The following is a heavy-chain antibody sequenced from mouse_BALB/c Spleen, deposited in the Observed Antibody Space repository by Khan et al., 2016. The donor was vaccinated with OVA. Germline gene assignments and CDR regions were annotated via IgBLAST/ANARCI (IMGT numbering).Heavy chain of an antibody. CDR2: IWGGGSI. J-gene: IGHJ4*01. CDR1: GFSLTDYG. V-gene: IGHV2-6-5*01. Sequence: VKLEESGPGLVAPSQSLSITCTVSGFSLTDYGVSWIRQPPGKGLEWLGLIWGGGSIYYNSALKSRLSISKDNYKSQVFLKMNSLQTDDTAMYYCAKLYYAHYYAMDYWGQGTSVTVSS. D-gene: IGHD2-1*01. CDR3: AKLYYAHYYAMDY.